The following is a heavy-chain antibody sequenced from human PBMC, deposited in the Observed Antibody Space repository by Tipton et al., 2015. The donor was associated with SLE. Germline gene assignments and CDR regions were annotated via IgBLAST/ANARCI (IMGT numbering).Heavy chain of an antibody. V-gene: IGHV5-10-1*01. J-gene: IGHJ4*02. CDR2: IDPLDSYT. CDR1: GYSFTSYW. D-gene: IGHD5-12*01. Sequence: QLVQSGAEVKKPGESLRISCKGSGYSFTSYWISWVRQMPGKGLEWTGRIDPLDSYTNYSPSFQGHVTISADKSISTAYLQWSSLKASDTAIYYCGRLYRGYSGDYFDSWGQGTLVTVYS. CDR3: GRLYRGYSGDYFDS.